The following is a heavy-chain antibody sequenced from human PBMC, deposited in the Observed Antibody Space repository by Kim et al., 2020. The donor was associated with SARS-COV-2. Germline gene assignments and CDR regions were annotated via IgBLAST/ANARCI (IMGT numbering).Heavy chain of an antibody. V-gene: IGHV3-9*01. D-gene: IGHD3-22*01. CDR1: GFTFDDYD. J-gene: IGHJ4*02. CDR2: ISWNSGSI. CDR3: AKDRGDYYDSSGLFDY. Sequence: GGSLRLSCAASGFTFDDYDMHWVRQAPGKGLEWVSGISWNSGSIGYADSVKGRFTISRDNAKNSLYLQMNSLRAEDTALYYCAKDRGDYYDSSGLFDYWGQGTLVTVSS.